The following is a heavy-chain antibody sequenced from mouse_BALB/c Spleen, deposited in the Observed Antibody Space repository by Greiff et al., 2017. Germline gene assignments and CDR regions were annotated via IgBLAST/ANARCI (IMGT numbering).Heavy chain of an antibody. CDR1: GFTFSSYT. D-gene: IGHD2-1*01. CDR3: ARKNYGNLAWFAY. Sequence: EVKLQESGGGLVQPGGSLKLSCAASGFTFSSYTMSWVRQTPEKRLEWVAYISNGGGSTYYPDTVKGRFTISRDNAKNTLYLQMSSLKSEDTAMYYCARKNYGNLAWFAYWGQGTLVTVSA. V-gene: IGHV5-12-2*01. J-gene: IGHJ3*01. CDR2: ISNGGGST.